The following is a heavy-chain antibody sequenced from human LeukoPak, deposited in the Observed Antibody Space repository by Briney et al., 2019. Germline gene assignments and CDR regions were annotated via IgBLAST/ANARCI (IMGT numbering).Heavy chain of an antibody. Sequence: ASLKVSCKTSGYTFTAFYIHWVRQAPGQGLEWMGWINPITGGTNYAQKFQGRVTMTRDTSISTAYMELSSLRADDTAVYYCARRGLVNTEYLEHWGQGTLVTVSS. J-gene: IGHJ1*01. CDR1: GYTFTAFY. V-gene: IGHV1-2*02. CDR3: ARRGLVNTEYLEH. D-gene: IGHD6-6*01. CDR2: INPITGGT.